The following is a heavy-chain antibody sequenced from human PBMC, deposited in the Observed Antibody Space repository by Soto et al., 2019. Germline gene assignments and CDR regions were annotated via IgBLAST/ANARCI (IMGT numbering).Heavy chain of an antibody. D-gene: IGHD6-19*01. Sequence: SETLSLTCTVSGGSISSGGYYWSWIRQHPGKGLEWIGYINYSGSTNYNPSLKSRVTISVDTSKNQFSLKLSSVTAADTAVYYCARGLSSKWLVLGEETYYYYMDVWGKGTTVTVSS. V-gene: IGHV4-31*03. CDR2: INYSGST. CDR1: GGSISSGGYY. CDR3: ARGLSSKWLVLGEETYYYYMDV. J-gene: IGHJ6*03.